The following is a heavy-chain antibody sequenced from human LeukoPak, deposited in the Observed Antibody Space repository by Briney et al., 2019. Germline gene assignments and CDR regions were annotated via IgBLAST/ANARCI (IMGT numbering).Heavy chain of an antibody. J-gene: IGHJ4*02. CDR3: ARGSGSYYGIDY. D-gene: IGHD1-26*01. Sequence: SETLSLTCAVYGGSFSGYYWSWIRQPPGKGLVWIGEINHSGSTNYNPSLKSRVTISVDTSKNQFSLKLSSVTAADTAVYYCARGSGSYYGIDYWGQGTLVTVSS. V-gene: IGHV4-34*01. CDR1: GGSFSGYY. CDR2: INHSGST.